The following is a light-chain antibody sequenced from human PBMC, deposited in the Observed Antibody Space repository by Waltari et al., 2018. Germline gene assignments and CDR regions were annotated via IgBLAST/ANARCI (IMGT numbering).Light chain of an antibody. J-gene: IGKJ1*01. Sequence: EIVLTQSPGTLSLSPGERATLPCRASQSVSSSYLAWYQQKPGQAPRLLIYGASSRATGIPDRFSGSGSGTDFTLNISRLEPEDFAVYYCQQYGSSPRTFGQGTKVEIK. V-gene: IGKV3-20*01. CDR2: GAS. CDR3: QQYGSSPRT. CDR1: QSVSSSY.